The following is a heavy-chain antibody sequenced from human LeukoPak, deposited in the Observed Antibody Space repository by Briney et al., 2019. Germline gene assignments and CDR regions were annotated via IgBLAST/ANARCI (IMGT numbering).Heavy chain of an antibody. V-gene: IGHV1-69*13. Sequence: SVRVSCKACGGTFSSYAISWVRQAPGQGLEWMGGIIPIFGTANYAQKFQGRVTITADESTSTAYMELSSLRSEDTAVYYCARGQHCSSTSCYEGGLDYYYYYGMDVWGKGTPVTVSS. D-gene: IGHD2-2*01. CDR3: ARGQHCSSTSCYEGGLDYYYYYGMDV. CDR1: GGTFSSYA. J-gene: IGHJ6*04. CDR2: IIPIFGTA.